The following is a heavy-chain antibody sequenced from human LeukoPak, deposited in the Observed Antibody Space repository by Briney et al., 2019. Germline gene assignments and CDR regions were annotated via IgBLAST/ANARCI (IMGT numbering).Heavy chain of an antibody. J-gene: IGHJ6*03. CDR3: ARVEEGYGSGRRENYYYYYMDV. V-gene: IGHV4-59*01. Sequence: SETLSLTCTVSGGSISSYYWSWIRQPPGKGLEWIGYIYDSGSTNYNPSLKSRVTISVDTSKNQFSLKLSSVTAADTAVYYCARVEEGYGSGRRENYYYYYMDVWGKGTTVTISS. CDR2: IYDSGST. CDR1: GGSISSYY. D-gene: IGHD3-10*01.